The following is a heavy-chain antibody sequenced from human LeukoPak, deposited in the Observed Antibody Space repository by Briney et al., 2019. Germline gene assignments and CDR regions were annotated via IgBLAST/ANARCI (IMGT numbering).Heavy chain of an antibody. CDR2: IYYTGST. CDR3: VRHLRYSGYDDWFDP. V-gene: IGHV4-59*08. Sequence: TSETLSLTCTVSGGSISSYYWNWIRQPPGKGLEWIGAIYYTGSTNYNPSLKSRVTMSVDTSKNQFSLKLSSVTAADTAVYYCVRHLRYSGYDDWFDPWGRGALVTVSS. CDR1: GGSISSYY. D-gene: IGHD5-12*01. J-gene: IGHJ5*02.